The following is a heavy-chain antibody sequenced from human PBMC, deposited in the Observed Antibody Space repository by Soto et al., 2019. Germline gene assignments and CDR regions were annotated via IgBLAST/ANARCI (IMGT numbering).Heavy chain of an antibody. D-gene: IGHD3-22*01. Sequence: VQLQGSGPGLVKPSQTLSLTCTVSGASVNTGDHYWSSIRQPPGKGLEWLGYIFYSGDTYYNPSLKSRATISLNTSRNQCSLTLTSVTDADTAVYYCASGRIVVVGCRAYYGMDVWGQGTTVTVSS. CDR2: IFYSGDT. CDR1: GASVNTGDHY. CDR3: ASGRIVVVGCRAYYGMDV. V-gene: IGHV4-30-4*01. J-gene: IGHJ6*02.